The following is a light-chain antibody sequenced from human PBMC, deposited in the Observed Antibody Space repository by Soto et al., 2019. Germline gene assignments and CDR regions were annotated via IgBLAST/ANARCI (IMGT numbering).Light chain of an antibody. V-gene: IGKV1-5*01. CDR2: NAS. CDR1: QDISRW. CDR3: QQYNSYST. Sequence: DIQMTQSPATLSTSLGGRVSITCRASQDISRWLAWYQHKPGKPPKLLILNASTLGSGVPSRFSGSGSGTEFTLTISSLQPDDIATYYCQQYNSYSTFGRGTKVDIK. J-gene: IGKJ1*01.